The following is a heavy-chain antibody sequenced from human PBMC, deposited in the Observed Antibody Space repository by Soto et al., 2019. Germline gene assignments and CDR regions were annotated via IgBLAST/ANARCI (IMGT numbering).Heavy chain of an antibody. CDR1: GFTFSGSA. J-gene: IGHJ6*02. D-gene: IGHD2-2*01. CDR2: IRSKANSYAT. V-gene: IGHV3-73*01. Sequence: GGSLRLSCAASGFTFSGSAMHWVRQASGKGLEWVGRIRSKANSYATAYAASVKGRFTISRDDSKNTAYLQMNRLKTEDTAVYYCTSIVVVPAANHSYYYYGMDVWGQGTTVTVSS. CDR3: TSIVVVPAANHSYYYYGMDV.